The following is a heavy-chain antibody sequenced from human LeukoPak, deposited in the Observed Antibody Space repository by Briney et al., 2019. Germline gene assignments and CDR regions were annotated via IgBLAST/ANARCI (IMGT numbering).Heavy chain of an antibody. D-gene: IGHD3-22*01. J-gene: IGHJ4*02. V-gene: IGHV3-53*05. CDR1: GFTVSSNY. CDR3: AKDLRDSSGYYPPPDY. CDR2: IFGGGTT. Sequence: GGSLRLSCAASGFTVSSNYMSWVRQAPGKGLEWVSVIFGGGTTYYADSVKGRFTISRDNSKNTLYLQMNSLRAEDTAVYYCAKDLRDSSGYYPPPDYWGQGTLVTVSS.